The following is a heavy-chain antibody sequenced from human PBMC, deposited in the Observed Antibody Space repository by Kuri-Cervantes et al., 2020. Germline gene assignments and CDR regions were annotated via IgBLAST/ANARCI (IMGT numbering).Heavy chain of an antibody. CDR3: ASGLQTFYGDYYYYYYGMDV. CDR2: MSYDGSNK. Sequence: GGYLRLSCAASGFTFSSYGMHWVRQAPGKGLEWVAVMSYDGSNKYYADSVKRRFTISRDNYKNTLYLQMNSLRAEDTAVYYCASGLQTFYGDYYYYYYGMDVWGQGTTVTVSS. CDR1: GFTFSSYG. D-gene: IGHD4-17*01. V-gene: IGHV3-30*03. J-gene: IGHJ6*02.